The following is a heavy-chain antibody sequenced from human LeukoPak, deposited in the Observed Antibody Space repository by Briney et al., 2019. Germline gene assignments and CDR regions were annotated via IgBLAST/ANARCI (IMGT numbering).Heavy chain of an antibody. CDR3: ASSWAYGDGYNQADY. J-gene: IGHJ4*02. CDR2: IYTSGST. V-gene: IGHV4-61*02. CDR1: GGSISSGSYY. Sequence: SETLSLTCTVSGGSISSGSYYWSWIRQPAGKGLEWIGRIYTSGSTNYNPSLKSRVTISVDTSKNQFSLKLSSVTAADTAVYYCASSWAYGDGYNQADYWGQGTLVTVSS. D-gene: IGHD5-24*01.